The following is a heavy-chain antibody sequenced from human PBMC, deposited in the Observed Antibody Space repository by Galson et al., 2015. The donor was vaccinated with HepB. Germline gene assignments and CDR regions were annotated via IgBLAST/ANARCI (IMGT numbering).Heavy chain of an antibody. CDR1: GFTFSGYY. D-gene: IGHD6-13*01. J-gene: IGHJ6*02. CDR2: ISNSGTHT. Sequence: SLRLSCAASGFTFSGYYMIWIRQAPGKGLEWVSYISNSGTHTKYGDSVKGRFSISRDNARNSVEMQMNSLRVEDTAVYYCATRVSATDSQYYDYGLEVWGQGTTVTVSS. V-gene: IGHV3-11*06. CDR3: ATRVSATDSQYYDYGLEV.